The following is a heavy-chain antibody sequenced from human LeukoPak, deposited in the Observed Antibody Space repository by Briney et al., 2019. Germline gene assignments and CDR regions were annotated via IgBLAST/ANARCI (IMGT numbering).Heavy chain of an antibody. V-gene: IGHV3-23*01. Sequence: GGSLRLSCAASGFTFSNFAMMWVRQAPGTGLQWVSSITGYGATFYADSVRGRFTIFRDTSMNTLVLKMNSLGAEDTAVFYCGKGAAACIVDWFGPWGQGTVVTVSS. CDR1: GFTFSNFA. D-gene: IGHD6-13*01. CDR2: ITGYGAT. CDR3: GKGAAACIVDWFGP. J-gene: IGHJ5*02.